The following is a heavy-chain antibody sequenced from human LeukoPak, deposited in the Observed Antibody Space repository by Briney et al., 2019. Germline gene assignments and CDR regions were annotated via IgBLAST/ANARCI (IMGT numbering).Heavy chain of an antibody. CDR3: ARGRRYFDY. V-gene: IGHV4-34*01. Sequence: SETLSLTCAVYGGSFSGYYWSWIRQPPGKGLEWIGEISHSGSTNYNPSLKSRVTISVDTSKNQFSLKLSSVTAADTAVYYCARGRRYFDYWGQGTLVTVSS. J-gene: IGHJ4*02. CDR1: GGSFSGYY. CDR2: ISHSGST.